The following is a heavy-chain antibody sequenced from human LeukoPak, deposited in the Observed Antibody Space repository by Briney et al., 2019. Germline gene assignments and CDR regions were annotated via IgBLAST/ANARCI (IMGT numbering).Heavy chain of an antibody. Sequence: GGSLRLSCAASGFTFDDYAMHWVRQAPGKGLEWVSGISWNSGNIGYADSVKGRFTISRDNAKNSLYLQMNSLRAEDTALYYCAKDKSPVIAAAGQDNWGQGILVTVSS. CDR2: ISWNSGNI. CDR1: GFTFDDYA. CDR3: AKDKSPVIAAAGQDN. J-gene: IGHJ4*02. V-gene: IGHV3-9*01. D-gene: IGHD6-13*01.